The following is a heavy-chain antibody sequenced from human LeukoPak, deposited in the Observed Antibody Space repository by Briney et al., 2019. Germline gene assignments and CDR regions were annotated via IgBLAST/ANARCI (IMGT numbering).Heavy chain of an antibody. Sequence: ASVKVSCKASGYTFTSYYMHWVRQAPGQGLEWMGIINPSGGSTSYAQKFQGRVTMTRDMSTTTAYMELRSLRSDDTAVYYCARGFPPRIYYDSSGYYSYYFDYWGQGTLVTVSS. J-gene: IGHJ4*02. CDR1: GYTFTSYY. CDR2: INPSGGST. D-gene: IGHD3-22*01. V-gene: IGHV1-46*01. CDR3: ARGFPPRIYYDSSGYYSYYFDY.